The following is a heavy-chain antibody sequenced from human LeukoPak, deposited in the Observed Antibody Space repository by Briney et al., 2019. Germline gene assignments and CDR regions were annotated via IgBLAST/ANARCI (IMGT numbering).Heavy chain of an antibody. Sequence: GRSLRLSCAASGFTFSSYGMHWVRQAPGKGLEWVAVIWYDGSNKYYADSVEGRFTISRDNSKNTLYLQMNSLRAEDTAVYYCARGESYYDSSGLFDYWGQGTLVTVSS. J-gene: IGHJ4*02. CDR1: GFTFSSYG. CDR2: IWYDGSNK. CDR3: ARGESYYDSSGLFDY. D-gene: IGHD3-22*01. V-gene: IGHV3-33*01.